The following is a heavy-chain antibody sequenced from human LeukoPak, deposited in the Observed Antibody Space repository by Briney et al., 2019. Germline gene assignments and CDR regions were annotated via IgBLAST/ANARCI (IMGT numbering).Heavy chain of an antibody. CDR1: GFTFSTYG. J-gene: IGHJ4*02. D-gene: IGHD1-26*01. CDR3: AKVSISGSYWCYSDY. Sequence: PGGSLRLSCAASGFTFSTYGMHWVRQAPGKGLEWVAVISYDGSNKYYADSVKGRFTISRDNSKNTLYLQMNSLRAEDTAVYYCAKVSISGSYWCYSDYWGQGTLVTVSS. V-gene: IGHV3-30*18. CDR2: ISYDGSNK.